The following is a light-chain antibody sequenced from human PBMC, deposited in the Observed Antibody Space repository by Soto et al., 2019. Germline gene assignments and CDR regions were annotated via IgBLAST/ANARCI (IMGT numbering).Light chain of an antibody. CDR1: SSNIGRNS. CDR3: AAWDDSPNLRLL. V-gene: IGLV1-44*01. Sequence: QSVLSQPPSASGTPGQTVTISCSGGSSNIGRNSVDWYQQFPGTAPRLLIYSGDQRPSGVPDRFSGSKSGTSASLAISGLQSADEADYYCAAWDDSPNLRLLFGGGNKLTVL. CDR2: SGD. J-gene: IGLJ2*01.